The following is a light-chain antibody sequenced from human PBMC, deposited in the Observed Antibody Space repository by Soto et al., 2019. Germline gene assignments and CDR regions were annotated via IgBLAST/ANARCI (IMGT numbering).Light chain of an antibody. CDR1: SGHSTDA. J-gene: IGLJ2*01. CDR2: LNSDGSH. Sequence: QSVLTQSPSASASLGASVNLTCTLSSGHSTDAISWHQQQPEQGPRYLMKLNSDGSHNKGDGIPDRFSGSSSGAERYLTISSLQSEDEADYYCQTWGTGIHVVFGGGTKLTVL. CDR3: QTWGTGIHVV. V-gene: IGLV4-69*01.